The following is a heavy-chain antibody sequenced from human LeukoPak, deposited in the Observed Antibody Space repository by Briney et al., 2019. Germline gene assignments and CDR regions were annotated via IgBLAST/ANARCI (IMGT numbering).Heavy chain of an antibody. CDR1: GFTFGSYG. D-gene: IGHD3-10*01. Sequence: GGSLRLSCAASGFTFGSYGMHWVRQAPGKGLEWVAVISHDGSNEYYADSVEGRFTISRANSKNTLYLQMNSLRAEDTAVYYCARDSITMVRGVIGYWGQGTLVTVSS. CDR2: ISHDGSNE. V-gene: IGHV3-30*03. CDR3: ARDSITMVRGVIGY. J-gene: IGHJ4*02.